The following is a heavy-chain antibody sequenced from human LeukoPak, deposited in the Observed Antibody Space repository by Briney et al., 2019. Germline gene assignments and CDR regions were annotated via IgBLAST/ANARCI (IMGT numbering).Heavy chain of an antibody. CDR2: IIPTFGTA. D-gene: IGHD2-2*02. CDR1: GGTFSSYA. Sequence: SVKVSCKASGGTFSSYAISWVRQAPGQGLEWMGGIIPTFGTANYAQKFQGRVTITTDESTSTAYMELSSLRSEDTAVYYCARERDCSSTSCYTTFDYWGQGTLVTVSS. J-gene: IGHJ4*02. CDR3: ARERDCSSTSCYTTFDY. V-gene: IGHV1-69*05.